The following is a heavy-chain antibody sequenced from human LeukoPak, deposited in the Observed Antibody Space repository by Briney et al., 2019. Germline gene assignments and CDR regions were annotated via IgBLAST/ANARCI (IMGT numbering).Heavy chain of an antibody. CDR1: GGSISSSSYY. J-gene: IGHJ5*02. V-gene: IGHV4-39*01. CDR2: MYNSVTT. D-gene: IGHD3-3*01. Sequence: SETLSLTCTVSGGSISSSSYYWGWIRQSPGKGLEWIGSMYNSVTTYYNPSLKSRATISVDTSKNQFSLKLSSVTAADTAVYYCAGSYYDFWSGYPLWFDPWGQGTLVTVSS. CDR3: AGSYYDFWSGYPLWFDP.